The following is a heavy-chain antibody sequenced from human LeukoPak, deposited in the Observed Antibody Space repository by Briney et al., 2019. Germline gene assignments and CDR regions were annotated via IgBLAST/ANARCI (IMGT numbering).Heavy chain of an antibody. Sequence: PGGSLRLSCAASGFTFSSYAMSWVRQAPGEGLEWVSAISGSGGSTYYADSVKGRFTISRDNSKNTLYLQMNSLRAEDTAVYYCAKAVNYYASPSYGMDVWGQGTTVTVSS. V-gene: IGHV3-23*01. CDR2: ISGSGGST. CDR3: AKAVNYYASPSYGMDV. J-gene: IGHJ6*02. D-gene: IGHD3-10*01. CDR1: GFTFSSYA.